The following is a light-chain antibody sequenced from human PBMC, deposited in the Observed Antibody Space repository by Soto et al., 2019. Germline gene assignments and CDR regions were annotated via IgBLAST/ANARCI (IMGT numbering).Light chain of an antibody. V-gene: IGLV2-14*01. Sequence: QSALTQPASVSGSPGQSITISCTGTSSDVGSHDYVSWYQQYTGKAPKLVIFGVSNRPSSVSSRFSGSKSGNTASLTISGLQVEDEADYYCSSFTPGTTRCVFGGGTKLTVL. J-gene: IGLJ3*02. CDR1: SSDVGSHDY. CDR2: GVS. CDR3: SSFTPGTTRCV.